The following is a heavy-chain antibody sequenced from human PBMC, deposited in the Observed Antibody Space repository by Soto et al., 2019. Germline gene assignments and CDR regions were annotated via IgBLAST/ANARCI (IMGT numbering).Heavy chain of an antibody. CDR3: AGASSWFVTDS. J-gene: IGHJ5*01. CDR1: GYTFTNYA. D-gene: IGHD6-13*01. CDR2: INAGNGNT. V-gene: IGHV1-3*01. Sequence: QVQPVQSGAEVKKPGASVKVSCKASGYTFTNYAMHWVRQAPGQRLEWMGWINAGNGNTKYSQKFQGRVTITRDTSASIAYMELSSLRSEDTAVYYCAGASSWFVTDSWGQGTLVTVSS.